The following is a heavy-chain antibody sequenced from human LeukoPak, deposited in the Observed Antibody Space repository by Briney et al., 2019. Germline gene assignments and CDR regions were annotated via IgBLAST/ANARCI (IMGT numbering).Heavy chain of an antibody. CDR3: ARERAGSKLSGLYGRDYYYMDV. CDR2: IYYSGST. D-gene: IGHD3-16*01. Sequence: PSETLSLTCTVSGGSISSYYWSWIRQPPGKGLEWIGYIYYSGSTNYNPSLKSRVTISVATSKNQFSLKLSSVTAADTAVYFCARERAGSKLSGLYGRDYYYMDVWGKGTTVTVSS. CDR1: GGSISSYY. J-gene: IGHJ6*03. V-gene: IGHV4-59*01.